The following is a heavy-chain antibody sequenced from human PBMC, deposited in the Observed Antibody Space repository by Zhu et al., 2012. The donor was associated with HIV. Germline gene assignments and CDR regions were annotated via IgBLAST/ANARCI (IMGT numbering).Heavy chain of an antibody. CDR2: IYYSGGT. Sequence: QVQLQESGPGLVKPSETLSLTCTVSGATISRSSYYWGWIRQTPGKGLEWIGSIYYSGGTYYNPSLKSRLTISVDTSKNQLSLKLSSVTAADTAFYYCANTRTSGWYSYAFHVWGQGTLVTVSS. D-gene: IGHD6-19*01. CDR1: GATISRSSYY. CDR3: ANTRTSGWYSYAFHV. J-gene: IGHJ3*01. V-gene: IGHV4-39*01.